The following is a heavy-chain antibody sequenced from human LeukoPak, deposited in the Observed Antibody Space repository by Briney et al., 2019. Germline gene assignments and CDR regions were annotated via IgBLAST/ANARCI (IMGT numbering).Heavy chain of an antibody. CDR2: IYYSGST. D-gene: IGHD3-10*01. CDR3: ARGYFGGGLEITMVRGAPRGFDP. CDR1: GGSISSGGYY. V-gene: IGHV4-31*03. Sequence: PSETLSLTCTVSGGSISSGGYYWSWIRQHPGKGLEWIGYIYYSGSTYYNPSLKSRVTISVDTSKNQFSLKLSSVTAADTAVYYCARGYFGGGLEITMVRGAPRGFDPWGQGTLVTVSS. J-gene: IGHJ5*02.